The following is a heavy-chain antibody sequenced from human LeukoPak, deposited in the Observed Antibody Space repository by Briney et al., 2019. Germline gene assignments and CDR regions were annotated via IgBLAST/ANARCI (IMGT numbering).Heavy chain of an antibody. J-gene: IGHJ4*02. Sequence: ASVKVSCKASGYTFTGYCMHWVRQAPGHGLEWMGWINPNSSGTNYAQKFQGRVTMTRDTSISTAYMELSRLRSDDTAVYYCARVPRGVAAGYYFDCWGQGILVTVSS. D-gene: IGHD6-13*01. CDR2: INPNSSGT. CDR3: ARVPRGVAAGYYFDC. CDR1: GYTFTGYC. V-gene: IGHV1-2*02.